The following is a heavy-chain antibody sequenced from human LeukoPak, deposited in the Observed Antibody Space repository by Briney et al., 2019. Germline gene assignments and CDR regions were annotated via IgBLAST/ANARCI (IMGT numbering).Heavy chain of an antibody. V-gene: IGHV3-30-3*01. J-gene: IGHJ4*02. CDR3: ARDFTGYFGY. D-gene: IGHD1-14*01. CDR1: GFTFSSYV. Sequence: TGGSLRLSCVASGFTFSSYVMFWVRQAPGKGLEWVTLISYDGSNKYYADSVKGRFTISRDNSKNTLYLQMNSLRAEDTAVYYCARDFTGYFGYWGQGTLVTVSS. CDR2: ISYDGSNK.